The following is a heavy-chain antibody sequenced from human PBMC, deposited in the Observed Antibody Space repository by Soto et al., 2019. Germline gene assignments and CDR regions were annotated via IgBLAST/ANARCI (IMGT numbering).Heavy chain of an antibody. V-gene: IGHV3-23*01. CDR3: ARGGRFTFGFDY. Sequence: VHLLESGGGLVQPGGSLRLSCAASGFTFSTSSMSWVRQAPGKGLEWVSAISGDSGAIYYEDSVKGRFTISRDNSRDTLYLQMNSLRAEDTALYFCARGGRFTFGFDYWGQGTLISVSS. J-gene: IGHJ4*02. CDR1: GFTFSTSS. CDR2: ISGDSGAI. D-gene: IGHD3-16*01.